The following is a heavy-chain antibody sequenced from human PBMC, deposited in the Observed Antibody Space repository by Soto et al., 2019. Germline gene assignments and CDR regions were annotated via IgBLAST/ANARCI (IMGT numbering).Heavy chain of an antibody. V-gene: IGHV3-30-3*01. J-gene: IGHJ4*02. CDR3: ARERWLVLDY. Sequence: QVQLVESGGGVVQPGRSLRLSCAASGFTFSSYAMHWVRQAPGKGLEWVAVISYDGSNKYYADSVKGRFTISRDNSKNTLYLRMNSLRAEDTAVYYCARERWLVLDYWGQGTLVTVSS. CDR1: GFTFSSYA. CDR2: ISYDGSNK. D-gene: IGHD6-19*01.